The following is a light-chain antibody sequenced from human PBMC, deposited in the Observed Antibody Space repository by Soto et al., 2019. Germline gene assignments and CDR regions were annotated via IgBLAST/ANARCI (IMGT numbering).Light chain of an antibody. Sequence: EIVMTQSPGTLSLSPGERATLSCRASQTVTSRSLAWYQQKPGQAPRLLMYGTSSRATGVPDRFSGSGSGTDFTHTISRLEPEDIAVYYCQYYGSSRTFGRGTKVGIK. CDR2: GTS. CDR3: QYYGSSRT. V-gene: IGKV3-20*01. CDR1: QTVTSRS. J-gene: IGKJ1*01.